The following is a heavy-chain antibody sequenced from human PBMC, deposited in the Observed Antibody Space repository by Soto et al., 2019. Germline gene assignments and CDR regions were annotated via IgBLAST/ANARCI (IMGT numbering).Heavy chain of an antibody. CDR3: AKDSGSGYYLLFYY. Sequence: EVQLLESGGGLVQPGGSLRLSCAASGFTFSSYAMSWVRQAPGKGLEWVSAISGIGGSTYYADSVKGRFTISRDISKNTLYVQVHSLIAEDTAVYYCAKDSGSGYYLLFYYWGQGTLVTVSS. D-gene: IGHD3-22*01. J-gene: IGHJ4*02. CDR2: ISGIGGST. CDR1: GFTFSSYA. V-gene: IGHV3-23*01.